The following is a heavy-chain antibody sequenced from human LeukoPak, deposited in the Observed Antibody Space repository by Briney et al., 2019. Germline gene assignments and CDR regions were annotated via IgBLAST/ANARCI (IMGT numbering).Heavy chain of an antibody. Sequence: AASVKVSCKASGYTFTSYDINWVRQATGQGLEWMGWMNPNSGNTGYAQKLQGRLTMTRDTSINTAYMELSSLTSEDTGLYYCARASVTTAVPADWLDPWGQGTLVTVSS. CDR1: GYTFTSYD. J-gene: IGHJ5*02. D-gene: IGHD1-1*01. CDR3: ARASVTTAVPADWLDP. CDR2: MNPNSGNT. V-gene: IGHV1-8*01.